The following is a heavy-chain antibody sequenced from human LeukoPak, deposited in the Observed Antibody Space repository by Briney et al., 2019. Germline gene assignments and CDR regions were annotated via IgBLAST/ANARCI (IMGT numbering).Heavy chain of an antibody. J-gene: IGHJ6*03. D-gene: IGHD3-16*01. CDR3: ARETSQKGAHYMDV. Sequence: SETLSLTCTASGGSISSSSYYWGWIRQPPGKGLEWIGSIFYSGSTFYNPSLKSRVTISVDTSKNQFSLRLISVTATDTAVYYCARETSQKGAHYMDVWGKGTTVTISS. V-gene: IGHV4-39*02. CDR1: GGSISSSSYY. CDR2: IFYSGST.